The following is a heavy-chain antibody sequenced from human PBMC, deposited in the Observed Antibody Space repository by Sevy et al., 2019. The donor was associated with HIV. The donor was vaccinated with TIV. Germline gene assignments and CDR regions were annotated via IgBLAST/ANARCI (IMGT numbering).Heavy chain of an antibody. CDR1: GFTFSTYA. V-gene: IGHV3-23*01. D-gene: IGHD3-10*01. J-gene: IGHJ4*02. Sequence: GGSLRLSCTDSGFTFSTYAKTWVRQAPGKGLEWVSVISDSGGDTYYADSVKGRFIISRDNSKNTLYLQMNSLRAEDTAVYYCAKDRVSGTYYTGDFDYWGQGTLVTVSS. CDR2: ISDSGGDT. CDR3: AKDRVSGTYYTGDFDY.